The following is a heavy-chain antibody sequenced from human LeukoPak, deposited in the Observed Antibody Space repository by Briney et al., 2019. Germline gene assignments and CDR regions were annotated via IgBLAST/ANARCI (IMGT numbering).Heavy chain of an antibody. CDR3: ASGCSAGTPHDWFDP. D-gene: IGHD6-13*01. CDR2: IYYSGST. CDR1: GGSIRGYY. J-gene: IGHJ5*02. V-gene: IGHV4-59*01. Sequence: SETLSLTCTVSGGSIRGYYWSWIRQPPGKGLEWIGYIYYSGSTNYNPSLKSRVTISVDTSKNQFSLKLSSVTAADTAVYYCASGCSAGTPHDWFDPWGQGTLVTVSS.